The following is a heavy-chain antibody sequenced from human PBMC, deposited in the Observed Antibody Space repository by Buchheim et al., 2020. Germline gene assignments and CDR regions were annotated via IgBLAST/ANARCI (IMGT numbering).Heavy chain of an antibody. V-gene: IGHV3-66*01. CDR2: IYGNDDP. CDR3: ARDTSSPARADW. CDR1: GFSVSSNY. D-gene: IGHD3/OR15-3a*01. Sequence: EDQLVESGGGLVQPGGSLRLSCAASGFSVSSNYMNWVRQPPGKGLEWVSLIYGNDDPKYTDSAKGRFTISRDDSQNIVFLQTNRLTVEDTAVYYCARDTSSPARADWWGRGTL. J-gene: IGHJ4*02.